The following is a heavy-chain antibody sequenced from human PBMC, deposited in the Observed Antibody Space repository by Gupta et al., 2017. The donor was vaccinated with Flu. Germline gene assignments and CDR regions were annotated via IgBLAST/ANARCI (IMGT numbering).Heavy chain of an antibody. CDR2: ISSGGGTI. D-gene: IGHD6-13*01. CDR3: ASLDAPYSSSLIVY. J-gene: IGHJ4*02. Sequence: RAPGKGLEWVSFISSGGGTIYYADSVKGRFTISRDNAKNSLYLQMNSLRAEDTAVYYCASLDAPYSSSLIVYWGQGTLVTVSS. V-gene: IGHV3-11*01.